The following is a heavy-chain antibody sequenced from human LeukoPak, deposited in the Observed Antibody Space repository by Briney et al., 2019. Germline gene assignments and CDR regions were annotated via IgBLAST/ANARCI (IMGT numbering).Heavy chain of an antibody. J-gene: IGHJ3*02. CDR1: GVTFSSYG. Sequence: GGSLRLSCVASGVTFSSYGMHWVRQAPGKGLEWVAFIRYDGSNEYYTDSVKGRFTLSRDNSKNTLYLQMNSLRAEDTAVYYCAKDGYYGSGRGAFDIWGQGTMVTVSS. CDR2: IRYDGSNE. D-gene: IGHD3-10*01. CDR3: AKDGYYGSGRGAFDI. V-gene: IGHV3-30*02.